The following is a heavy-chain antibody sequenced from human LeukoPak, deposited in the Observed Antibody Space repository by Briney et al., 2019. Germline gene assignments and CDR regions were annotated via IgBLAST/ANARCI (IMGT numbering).Heavy chain of an antibody. J-gene: IGHJ4*02. Sequence: PSETLSLTCTVSGGSISSSSYYWGWIRQPPGKGLEWIGSIYYSGSTYYNPSLKSRVTISVDTSKNQFSLKLSSVTAADTAVYYCARDPRQSYYYDSRGYYYGPYWGQGTLVTVSS. V-gene: IGHV4-39*07. CDR1: GGSISSSSYY. D-gene: IGHD3-22*01. CDR3: ARDPRQSYYYDSRGYYYGPY. CDR2: IYYSGST.